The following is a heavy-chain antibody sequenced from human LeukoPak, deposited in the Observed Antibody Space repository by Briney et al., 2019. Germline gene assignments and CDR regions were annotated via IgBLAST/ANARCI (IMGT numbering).Heavy chain of an antibody. CDR2: ISGSGGST. CDR1: GFTLSSYA. Sequence: GACLRLSCAASGFTLSSYAMSWVRQAPERGLEWVSAISGSGGSTYYADSVKGQFTISRDNAKNPLYLQMNSLKAEDTAVYYCANRIAVAGGNYFDYWGQGTLVTVSS. V-gene: IGHV3-23*01. J-gene: IGHJ4*02. CDR3: ANRIAVAGGNYFDY. D-gene: IGHD6-19*01.